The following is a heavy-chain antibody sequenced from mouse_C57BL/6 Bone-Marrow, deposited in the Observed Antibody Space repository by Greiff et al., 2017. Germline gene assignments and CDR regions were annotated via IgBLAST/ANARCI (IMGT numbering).Heavy chain of an antibody. Sequence: VQLQQPGAELVKPGASVKLSCNASGFTFTSYWMQWVNQRPGQGLEWIGEIDPSDSYTTSNQTFKGKATLTVATSSSTAYKQRSSLTTEDSAVYFCARSYYNDVQYYLDYWGQGTTLTVSS. D-gene: IGHD1-1*01. CDR3: ARSYYNDVQYYLDY. J-gene: IGHJ2*01. CDR2: IDPSDSYT. V-gene: IGHV1-50*01. CDR1: GFTFTSYW.